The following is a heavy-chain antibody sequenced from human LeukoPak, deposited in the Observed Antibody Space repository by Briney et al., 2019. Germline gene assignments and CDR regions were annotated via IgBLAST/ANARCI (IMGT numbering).Heavy chain of an antibody. CDR1: GFTFSNAW. J-gene: IGHJ6*03. D-gene: IGHD3-22*01. V-gene: IGHV3-15*01. Sequence: PGGSLRLSCAASGFTFSNAWVTWVRQAPGKGLEWVGRIKSKTDGRTTDYGAPVQGRFTISRDDSKNTVYLQVASLKTEDTAVYYCSTDSSGQVYYYYYMDFWGKGTTVTVSS. CDR2: IKSKTDGRTT. CDR3: STDSSGQVYYYYYMDF.